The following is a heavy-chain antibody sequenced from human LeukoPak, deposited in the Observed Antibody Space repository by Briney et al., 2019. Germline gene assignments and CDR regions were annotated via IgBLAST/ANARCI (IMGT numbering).Heavy chain of an antibody. J-gene: IGHJ1*01. CDR2: FDPEGGET. D-gene: IGHD4-11*01. CDR3: ATRLTTVTITGYFQH. CDR1: GYTLTELS. V-gene: IGHV1-24*01. Sequence: ASVKASCKVSGYTLTELSMHWVRQAPGKGLEWRGGFDPEGGETIYAQKFQGRVTMTEDTSTDTAYMELSSLRSEDTAVYYCATRLTTVTITGYFQHWGQGTLVTVSS.